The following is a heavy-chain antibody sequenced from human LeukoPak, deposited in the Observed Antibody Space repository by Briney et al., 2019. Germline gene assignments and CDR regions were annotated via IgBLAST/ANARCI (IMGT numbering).Heavy chain of an antibody. J-gene: IGHJ4*02. CDR2: INTRNGNA. CDR1: GYTFTTYE. D-gene: IGHD3-16*01. V-gene: IGHV1-18*01. CDR3: ARNHLGLGL. Sequence: GASVKVSCKASGYTFTTYEIIWVRQAPGQGLEWMGWINTRNGNANYAHQLQGRVTMTTDTSTSTSYMELASLRLEDTAIYYCARNHLGLGLWGQGTLVTVSS.